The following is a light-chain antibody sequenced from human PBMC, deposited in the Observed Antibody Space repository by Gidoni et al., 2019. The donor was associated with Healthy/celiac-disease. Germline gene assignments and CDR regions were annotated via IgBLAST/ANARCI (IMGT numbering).Light chain of an antibody. V-gene: IGKV1-39*01. CDR2: AAS. J-gene: IGKJ1*01. CDR1: QSISSY. CDR3: QQSYRPPWT. Sequence: DIQMTQSPSSLSASVGDRVTITCRASQSISSYLNWYQQKPGKAPKLLIYAASSLQSGVPSRFSGSRSATDFTLTISSLQPEDFATYYYQQSYRPPWTFGQGTKVEIK.